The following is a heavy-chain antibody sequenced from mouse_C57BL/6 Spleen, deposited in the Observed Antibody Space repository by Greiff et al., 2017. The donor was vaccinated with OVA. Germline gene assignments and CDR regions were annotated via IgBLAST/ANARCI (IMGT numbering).Heavy chain of an antibody. CDR1: GFTFSSYA. D-gene: IGHD4-1*02. J-gene: IGHJ4*01. Sequence: EVHLVESGGGLVKPGGSLKLSCAASGFTFSSYAMSWVRPTPEKRLEWVATISDGGSYTYYPDNVKGRFTISRDNAKNNLYLHMSHLKSEDTAMYYCARDQLGQGAMDYWGQGTSVTVSS. V-gene: IGHV5-4*01. CDR2: ISDGGSYT. CDR3: ARDQLGQGAMDY.